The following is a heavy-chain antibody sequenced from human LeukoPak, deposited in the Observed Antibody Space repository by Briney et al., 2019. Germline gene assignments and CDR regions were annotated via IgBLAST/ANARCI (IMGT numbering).Heavy chain of an antibody. CDR1: GGTFSTHP. J-gene: IGHJ4*02. D-gene: IGHD3-22*01. V-gene: IGHV1-69*06. CDR3: ARVGYDSSGYYFDN. CDR2: ILPFLGQA. Sequence: SVKVSCKASGGTFSTHPISWVRQAPGQGLEWMGGILPFLGQANFAQTFQDRLTITADKSTTTVYMELSSLRAADAAVYYCARVGYDSSGYYFDNWGQGTLVTVSS.